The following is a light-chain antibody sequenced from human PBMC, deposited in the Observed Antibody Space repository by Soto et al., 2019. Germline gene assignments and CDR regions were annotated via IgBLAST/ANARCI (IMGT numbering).Light chain of an antibody. J-gene: IGKJ2*01. V-gene: IGKV3-20*01. CDR1: QSVSSSY. CDR3: QQYGSSPAYT. Sequence: EIXXTQSPGTLSLSPGERATLSCRASQSVSSSYLAWYQQKPGQAPRLLIYGASSRATGIPDRFSGSGSGTDFTLTISRLEPEDFAVYYCQQYGSSPAYTFGQGTKLEIK. CDR2: GAS.